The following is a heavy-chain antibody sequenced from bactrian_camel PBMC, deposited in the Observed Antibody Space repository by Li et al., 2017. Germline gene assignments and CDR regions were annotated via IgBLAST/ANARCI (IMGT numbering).Heavy chain of an antibody. V-gene: IGHV3S53*01. CDR2: IDSDGST. CDR1: GDINNINC. CDR3: AAEVFPCRSYSDYAEH. Sequence: VQLVESGGGSVQAGGSQRLSCAASGDINNINCMGWFRQVLGKEREGVAIIDSDGSTGYEDSVKGRFTISRDNAKNTIYLQMNNLKPDDTAVYYCAAEVFPCRSYSDYAEHWGQGTQVTVS. J-gene: IGHJ4*01. D-gene: IGHD4*01.